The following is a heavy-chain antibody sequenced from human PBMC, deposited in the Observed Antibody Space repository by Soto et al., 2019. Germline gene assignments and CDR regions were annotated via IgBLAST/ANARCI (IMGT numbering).Heavy chain of an antibody. CDR1: GFTFSSYA. Sequence: QVQLVESGGGVVQPGRSLRLSCAASGFTFSSYAMHWVRQAPGKGLEWVAVISYDGSNKYYADSVKGRFTISRDNAKNTLYLQMNSLRAEDTAVYYCARAAEDIVLMVFPYWGQGTLVTVSS. CDR3: ARAAEDIVLMVFPY. D-gene: IGHD2-8*01. V-gene: IGHV3-30-3*01. J-gene: IGHJ4*02. CDR2: ISYDGSNK.